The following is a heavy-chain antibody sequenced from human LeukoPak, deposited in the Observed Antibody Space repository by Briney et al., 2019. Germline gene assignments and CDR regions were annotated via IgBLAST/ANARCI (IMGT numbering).Heavy chain of an antibody. CDR1: EFTFSSYS. Sequence: PGRSLRLSCTASEFTFSSYSMHWVRQAPGRGLDWVAFLSYDGRYKFYEDSVKGRFTISRDISNNTVFLQMNSLRPADTAVYFCARVYGAEIDYWSQGTLVSVSS. J-gene: IGHJ4*02. V-gene: IGHV3-30*04. CDR3: ARVYGAEIDY. D-gene: IGHD4/OR15-4a*01. CDR2: LSYDGRYK.